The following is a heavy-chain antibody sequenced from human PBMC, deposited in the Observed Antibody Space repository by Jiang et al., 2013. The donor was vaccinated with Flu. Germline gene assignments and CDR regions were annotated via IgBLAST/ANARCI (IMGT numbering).Heavy chain of an antibody. CDR1: KFTFGSYA. D-gene: IGHD3-10*01. Sequence: QLVESGGGVVQPGRSLRLSCAASKFTFGSYAMHWVRQAPGKGLEWVAIISRDGSNNYYAASVKGRFTISRDNSEDMVFLQMNSLRVEDTAVYYCARVGDPTVYYYGSGTLWGQGTLVT. CDR2: ISRDGSNN. V-gene: IGHV3-30*04. J-gene: IGHJ4*02. CDR3: ARVGDPTVYYYGSGTL.